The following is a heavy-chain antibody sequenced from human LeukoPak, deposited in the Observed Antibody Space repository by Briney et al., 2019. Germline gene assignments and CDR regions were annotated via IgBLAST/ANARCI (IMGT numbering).Heavy chain of an antibody. Sequence: GGSLRLSCAAAGFTFSSNTMSWVRQAPGKGREWVSSISSSTNSINYAVSVRGRFTISRDNAKKSLDLQMNSLRAEDTAVYYCARALFAYRNEGVGFDPWGQGTLVTVSS. CDR2: ISSSTNSI. CDR3: ARALFAYRNEGVGFDP. CDR1: GFTFSSNT. D-gene: IGHD1-1*01. V-gene: IGHV3-21*01. J-gene: IGHJ5*02.